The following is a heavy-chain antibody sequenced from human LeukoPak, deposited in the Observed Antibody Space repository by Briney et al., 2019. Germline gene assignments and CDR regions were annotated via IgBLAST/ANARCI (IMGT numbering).Heavy chain of an antibody. V-gene: IGHV1-2*02. D-gene: IGHD3-10*01. CDR2: INPNSGGT. CDR3: ARVWFGEPRDAFDI. J-gene: IGHJ3*02. Sequence: GASVKVSCKASGYTFTGYYMHWVRQAPGQGLEWMGWINPNSGGTNYAQKFQGSVTMTRDTSISTAYMELSRLRSDDTAVYYCARVWFGEPRDAFDIWGQGTMVTVSS. CDR1: GYTFTGYY.